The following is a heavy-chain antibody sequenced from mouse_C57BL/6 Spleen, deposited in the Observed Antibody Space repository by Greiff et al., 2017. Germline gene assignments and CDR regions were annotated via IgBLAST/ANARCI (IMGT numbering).Heavy chain of an antibody. D-gene: IGHD1-1*01. V-gene: IGHV1-7*01. Sequence: VHLVESGAELAKPGASVKLSCKASGYTFTSYWMHWVKQRPGQGLEWIGYINPSSGYTKYNQKFKDKATLTADKSSSTAYMQLSSLTYEDSAVYYCAEITTVVGRDYWGQGTTLTVSS. CDR2: INPSSGYT. CDR1: GYTFTSYW. CDR3: AEITTVVGRDY. J-gene: IGHJ2*01.